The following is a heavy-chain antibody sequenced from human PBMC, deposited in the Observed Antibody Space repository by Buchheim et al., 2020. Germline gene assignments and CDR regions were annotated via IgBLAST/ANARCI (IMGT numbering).Heavy chain of an antibody. J-gene: IGHJ4*02. V-gene: IGHV4-39*01. CDR3: ARQYTH. CDR2: ISYSGTT. D-gene: IGHD2-2*02. CDR1: GGSITGDTFY. Sequence: QLHLQESGPGLLKPSETLSLTCTVSGGSITGDTFYWGWIRQPPGKGLEWIASISYSGTTYYNPSLMSRVTILVDTSKNQVSLRLSSVTAADTAVYYCARQYTHWGQG.